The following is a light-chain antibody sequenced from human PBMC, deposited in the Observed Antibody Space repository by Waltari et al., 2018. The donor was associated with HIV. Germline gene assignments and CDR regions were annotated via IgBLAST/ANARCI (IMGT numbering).Light chain of an antibody. J-gene: IGLJ2*01. Sequence: QSVLTQPPSVSSAPGQSVTISCSGSTSNIETNYVSWYQQFPCTAPKRRIYDNNHRASWIPARFSGSKAGTSATLAITGRQTEDEADYYCGTWDTSLSAGLFGGGTKVTVL. CDR2: DNN. CDR3: GTWDTSLSAGL. CDR1: TSNIETNY. V-gene: IGLV1-51*01.